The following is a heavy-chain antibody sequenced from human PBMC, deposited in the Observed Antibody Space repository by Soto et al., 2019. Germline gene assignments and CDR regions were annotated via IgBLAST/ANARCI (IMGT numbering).Heavy chain of an antibody. J-gene: IGHJ6*02. CDR3: AKSWGVGVNYYYYGMDV. CDR2: ISYDGSNK. Sequence: QVQLVESGGGVVQPGRSLRLSCAASGFTFSRFGMHWVRQAPGKGLEWVAVISYDGSNKYYADSVKGRFTISRDNSKNTLYLQMNSLRAEDTAVYYCAKSWGVGVNYYYYGMDVWGQGTTVTVSS. V-gene: IGHV3-30*18. D-gene: IGHD1-26*01. CDR1: GFTFSRFG.